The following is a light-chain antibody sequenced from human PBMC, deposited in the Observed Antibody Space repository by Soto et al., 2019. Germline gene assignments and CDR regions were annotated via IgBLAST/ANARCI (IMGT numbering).Light chain of an antibody. Sequence: EIVLTQSPATLSLSPGERATLSCRASQSVSSYLAWHHQKPGQAPRLLIYDASNRATGIPARFSGSGSGTDFTLSISSLEPEDFAVYYCQQRSNWPPGTFGGGTKVEIK. V-gene: IGKV3-11*01. CDR3: QQRSNWPPGT. CDR1: QSVSSY. J-gene: IGKJ4*01. CDR2: DAS.